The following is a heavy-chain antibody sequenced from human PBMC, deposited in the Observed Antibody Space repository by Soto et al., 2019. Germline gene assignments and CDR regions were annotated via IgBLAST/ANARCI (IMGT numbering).Heavy chain of an antibody. J-gene: IGHJ3*02. V-gene: IGHV2-5*02. Sequence: QITLKESGPTLVKPTQTITLTCTFSGFSLTNGVGLAWIRQPPGKALEWLAIIYWDDDKRYSPALKSRLTITKDTPKNQVVLTMTNMDSVDTATYYCAYRGVRNVFDMWGQGTMVTVS. CDR1: GFSLTNGVG. CDR3: AYRGVRNVFDM. D-gene: IGHD2-8*01. CDR2: IYWDDDK.